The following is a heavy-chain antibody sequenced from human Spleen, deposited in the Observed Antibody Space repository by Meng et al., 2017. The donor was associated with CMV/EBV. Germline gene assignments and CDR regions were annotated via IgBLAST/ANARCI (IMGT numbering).Heavy chain of an antibody. CDR3: ARAGREVADTLGGFDP. V-gene: IGHV4-39*07. CDR2: IYYSGST. D-gene: IGHD6-19*01. J-gene: IGHJ5*02. CDR1: GDSISSSSYY. Sequence: SETLSLTCTVSGDSISSSSYYWGWIRQPSGKGLEWIGSIYYSGSTYYNPSLKSRVTISIDTSKNQFSLKLTSMTAADTGVYYCARAGREVADTLGGFDPWGQGTLVTVSS.